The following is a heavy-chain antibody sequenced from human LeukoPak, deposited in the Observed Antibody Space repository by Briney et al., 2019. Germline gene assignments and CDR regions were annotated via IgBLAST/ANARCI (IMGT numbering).Heavy chain of an antibody. Sequence: GASVKVSCKASGGTFSGYGISWVRQAPGQGLEWMGGVIPMFTTTNYAQTLKGRITITADESTNTAYMELSSLRYEDTAVYYCARGLLRFLEWRNFDSWGQGTLVTVSS. V-gene: IGHV1-69*13. D-gene: IGHD3-3*01. J-gene: IGHJ4*02. CDR1: GGTFSGYG. CDR2: VIPMFTTT. CDR3: ARGLLRFLEWRNFDS.